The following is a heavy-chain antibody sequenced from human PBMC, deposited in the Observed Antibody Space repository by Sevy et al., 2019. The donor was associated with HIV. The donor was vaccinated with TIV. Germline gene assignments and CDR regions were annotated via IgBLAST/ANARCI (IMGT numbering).Heavy chain of an antibody. J-gene: IGHJ4*02. D-gene: IGHD2-15*01. V-gene: IGHV4-30-2*01. CDR3: ARGRYCSGGSCLYYFDY. CDR1: GGSISSGGYS. CDR2: IYHSGST. Sequence: SETLSLTCAVSGGSISSGGYSWSWIRQRPGKGLEWTGYIYHSGSTYYNPSLKSRVTISVDRSKNQFSLKLSSVTAADTAVYYCARGRYCSGGSCLYYFDYWGQGTLVTVSS.